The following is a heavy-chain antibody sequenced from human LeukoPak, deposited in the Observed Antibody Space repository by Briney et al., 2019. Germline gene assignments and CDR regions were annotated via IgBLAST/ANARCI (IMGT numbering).Heavy chain of an antibody. J-gene: IGHJ4*02. CDR3: ARLVCGGGSCPAEFDY. D-gene: IGHD2-15*01. V-gene: IGHV4-39*01. CDR2: IYYSGST. Sequence: SETLSLTCIVSGGSVSSGGHYWGWIRQPPGKGLEWIGSIYYSGSTYYNPSLNNRVTIFIDMSKNQFSLRLHSVTATDTAVYYCARLVCGGGSCPAEFDYWGQGTLVTVSS. CDR1: GGSVSSGGHY.